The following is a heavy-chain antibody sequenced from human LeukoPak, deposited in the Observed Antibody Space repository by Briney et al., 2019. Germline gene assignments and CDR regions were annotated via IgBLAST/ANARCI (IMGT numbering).Heavy chain of an antibody. J-gene: IGHJ6*03. D-gene: IGHD2-21*01. CDR3: ARRYLYYYYYMDV. CDR1: GGSISSYH. CDR2: IYYSGST. Sequence: PSETLSLTCTVSGGSISSYHWSWIRQPPGKGLEWIGYIYYSGSTNYNPSLKSRVTISVDTSKNQFSLKLKSVTAADTAVYYCARRYLYYYYYMDVWGKGTTVTISS. V-gene: IGHV4-59*12.